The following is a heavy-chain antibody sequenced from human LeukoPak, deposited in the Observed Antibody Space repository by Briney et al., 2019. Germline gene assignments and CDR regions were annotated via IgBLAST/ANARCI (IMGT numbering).Heavy chain of an antibody. J-gene: IGHJ4*02. D-gene: IGHD1-7*01. CDR3: AKDRSPTGITGTSPTPGDY. Sequence: GGSLRLFCAASGFTFSSYGMHWVRQAPGKGLEWVAFIRYDGSNKYYADSVKGRFTISRDNSKNTVYLQMNSLRVEDTAVYFCAKDRSPTGITGTSPTPGDYWGQGTLVTVSS. CDR1: GFTFSSYG. V-gene: IGHV3-30*02. CDR2: IRYDGSNK.